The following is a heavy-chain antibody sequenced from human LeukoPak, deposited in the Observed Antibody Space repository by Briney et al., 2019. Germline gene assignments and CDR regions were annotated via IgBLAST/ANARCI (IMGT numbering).Heavy chain of an antibody. J-gene: IGHJ4*02. D-gene: IGHD6-13*01. Sequence: PSETLSLTCAVYGGSFSGYYWSWIRQPPGKGLEWIGEINHSGSTNYNPSLKSRVPISVDTSKNQFSLKLSSVTAADTAVYYCARAFIAAAAATDYWGQGTLVTVSS. CDR3: ARAFIAAAAATDY. CDR1: GGSFSGYY. V-gene: IGHV4-34*01. CDR2: INHSGST.